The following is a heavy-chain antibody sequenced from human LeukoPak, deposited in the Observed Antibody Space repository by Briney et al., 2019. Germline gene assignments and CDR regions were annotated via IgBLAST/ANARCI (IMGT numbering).Heavy chain of an antibody. J-gene: IGHJ1*01. D-gene: IGHD1-26*01. CDR1: GFTFSSYW. CDR2: IKQDGSEK. V-gene: IGHV3-7*01. Sequence: GGSLRLSCAASGFTFSSYWMSWVRQAPGKGLEWVANIKQDGSEKYYVDSVKGRFTISRDNAKNSLYLQMNSLRAEDTAVYYCARVGYSGSYYTAEYLQHWGQGTLVTVSS. CDR3: ARVGYSGSYYTAEYLQH.